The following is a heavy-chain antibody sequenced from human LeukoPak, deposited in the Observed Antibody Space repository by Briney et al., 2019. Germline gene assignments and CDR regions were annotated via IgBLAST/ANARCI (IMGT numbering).Heavy chain of an antibody. Sequence: GGSLRLSCAASGFTFSSYATHWVRQAPGKGLEWVAVISYDGSNKYYADSVKGRFTISRDNSKNTLYLQMNSLRAEDTAVYYCARDADSSGSLGFFDYWGQGTLVTVSS. D-gene: IGHD3-22*01. CDR1: GFTFSSYA. CDR2: ISYDGSNK. V-gene: IGHV3-30*04. CDR3: ARDADSSGSLGFFDY. J-gene: IGHJ4*02.